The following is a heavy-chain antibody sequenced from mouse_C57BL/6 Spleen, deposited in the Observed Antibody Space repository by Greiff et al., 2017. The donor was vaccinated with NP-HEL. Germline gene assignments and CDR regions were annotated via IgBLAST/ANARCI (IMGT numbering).Heavy chain of an antibody. CDR1: GFNIKDYY. V-gene: IGHV14-2*01. Sequence: EVKLMESGAELVKPGASVKLSCTASGFNIKDYYMHWVKQRTEQGLEWIGRIDPEDGETKYAPKFQGKATITADTSSNTAYLQLSSLTSEDTAVYYCARGPVVAHYFDYWGQGTTLTVSS. CDR3: ARGPVVAHYFDY. J-gene: IGHJ2*01. CDR2: IDPEDGET. D-gene: IGHD1-1*01.